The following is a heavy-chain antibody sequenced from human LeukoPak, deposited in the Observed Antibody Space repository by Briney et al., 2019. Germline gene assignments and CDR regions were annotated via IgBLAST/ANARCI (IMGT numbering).Heavy chain of an antibody. Sequence: PGGSLRLSCAASGFTFSSYWMHWVRQAPGKGLVWVPRINSDGSSTSYADSVKGRFTISRDNAKNTLYLQMNSLRAEDTAVYYCARGAYYYGSGSYLYFDYWGQGTLVTVSS. D-gene: IGHD3-10*01. CDR1: GFTFSSYW. V-gene: IGHV3-74*01. CDR3: ARGAYYYGSGSYLYFDY. CDR2: INSDGSST. J-gene: IGHJ4*02.